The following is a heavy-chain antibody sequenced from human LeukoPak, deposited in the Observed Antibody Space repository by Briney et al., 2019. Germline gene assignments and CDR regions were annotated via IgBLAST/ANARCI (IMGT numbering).Heavy chain of an antibody. CDR3: ARVAITMIVGYYFDY. CDR2: ISYDGSNK. D-gene: IGHD3-22*01. J-gene: IGHJ4*02. Sequence: GGSLRLSCAASGFTFSSYAMPWVRQAPGKGLEWVAVISYDGSNKYYADSVKGRFTISRDNSKNTLYLQMNSLRAEDTAVYYCARVAITMIVGYYFDYWGQGTLVTVSS. V-gene: IGHV3-30-3*01. CDR1: GFTFSSYA.